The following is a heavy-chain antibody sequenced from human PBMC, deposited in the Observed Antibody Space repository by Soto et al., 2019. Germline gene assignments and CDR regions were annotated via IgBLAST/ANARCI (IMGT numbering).Heavy chain of an antibody. J-gene: IGHJ4*02. CDR2: IWYDGSNK. V-gene: IGHV3-33*01. D-gene: IGHD3-22*01. Sequence: LRLSCAASGFTFSSYGMHWVRQAPGKGLEWVAVIWYDGSNKYYADSVKGRFTISRDNSKNTLYLQMNSLRAEDTAVYYCARPTYDSSGYDAGFDYWGQGTLVTVSS. CDR3: ARPTYDSSGYDAGFDY. CDR1: GFTFSSYG.